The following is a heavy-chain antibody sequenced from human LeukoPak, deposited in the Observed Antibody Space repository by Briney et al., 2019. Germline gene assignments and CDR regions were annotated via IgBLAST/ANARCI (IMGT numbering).Heavy chain of an antibody. CDR2: INHSGSN. V-gene: IGHV4-34*01. D-gene: IGHD2-2*01. CDR1: GGSFSGYY. CDR3: ARTVWPLRKNSSRTSCYGPRLWFDP. J-gene: IGHJ5*02. Sequence: SETLSLPCAVYGGSFSGYYWSWTRQPPGKGREWTGEINHSGSNNYNPSLKSRVTISEDTSKNQFFLKLSSVTGADPAVYYLARTVWPLRKNSSRTSCYGPRLWFDPWGEGGLVTLS.